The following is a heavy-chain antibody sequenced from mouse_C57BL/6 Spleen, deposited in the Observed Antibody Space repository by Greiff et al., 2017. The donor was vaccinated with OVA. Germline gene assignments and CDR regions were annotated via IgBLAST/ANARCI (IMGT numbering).Heavy chain of an antibody. CDR3: ARSPYSSGYEFAY. V-gene: IGHV1-20*01. J-gene: IGHJ3*01. CDR2: INPYNGDT. CDR1: GYSFTGYF. D-gene: IGHD1-1*01. Sequence: VQLQQSGPELVKPGDSVKISCKASGYSFTGYFMNWVMQSHGKSLEWIGRINPYNGDTFYNQKFKGKATLTVDKSSSTAHMELRSLTSEDSAVYYCARSPYSSGYEFAYWGQGTLVTVSA.